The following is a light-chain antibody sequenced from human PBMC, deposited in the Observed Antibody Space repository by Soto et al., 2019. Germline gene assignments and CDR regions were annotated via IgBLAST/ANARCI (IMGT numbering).Light chain of an antibody. J-gene: IGLJ1*01. CDR2: EVS. CDR1: SSDVGGYNY. Sequence: QSALTQPPSASGSPGQAVTISCTGTSSDVGGYNYVSWYQQHPGKAPKLMIYEVSKRPSGVPDRFSGSKSGNTASLTVSGLQAEDEAEYYCSSYAGSNIHYVFGTGTKLTVL. V-gene: IGLV2-8*01. CDR3: SSYAGSNIHYV.